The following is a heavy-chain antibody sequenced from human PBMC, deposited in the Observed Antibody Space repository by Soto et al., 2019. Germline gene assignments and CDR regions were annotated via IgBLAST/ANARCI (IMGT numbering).Heavy chain of an antibody. CDR2: INPNSGGR. CDR1: GYTFTGYY. V-gene: IGHV1-2*02. CDR3: ARDLYNWNDVAFDY. Sequence: QVQLVQSGAEVKKPGASVKVSCKTSGYTFTGYYMHWVRQAPGQGLEWMGWINPNSGGRNYAQKFQGRVTMTRDTSISTAYMELSRLRSDDTAVYYCARDLYNWNDVAFDYWGQGTLVTVSS. J-gene: IGHJ4*02. D-gene: IGHD1-20*01.